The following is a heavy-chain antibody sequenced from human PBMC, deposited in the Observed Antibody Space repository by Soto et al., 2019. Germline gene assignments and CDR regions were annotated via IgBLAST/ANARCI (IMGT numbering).Heavy chain of an antibody. D-gene: IGHD5-12*01. J-gene: IGHJ6*02. CDR3: ARVGGTIYYGMDV. V-gene: IGHV3-74*01. Sequence: GPLRLSCAASVFTFSSYCMHWVRQAPGKGLVWVSRINSDGSSASYADSVKGRFTISRDNAKNTLYLQMNSLRAEDTAVYYCARVGGTIYYGMDVWGQGTTVTVSS. CDR2: INSDGSSA. CDR1: VFTFSSYC.